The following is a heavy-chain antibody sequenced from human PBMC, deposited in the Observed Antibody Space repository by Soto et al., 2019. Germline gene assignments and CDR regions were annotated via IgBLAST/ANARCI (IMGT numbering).Heavy chain of an antibody. V-gene: IGHV2-5*01. CDR1: GFSLTTSQAG. J-gene: IGHJ4*02. CDR3: APLNTRGYYFDY. CDR2: VYWNDDK. Sequence: SGPTLVNPTQTLTLTCTFSGFSLTTSQAGVGWIRQPPGAALEWLAHVYWNDDKYYSLSLKNRLTITKDTSKSQVVLTMTNMDPVDTATYYCAPLNTRGYYFDYWGQGALVTVSS.